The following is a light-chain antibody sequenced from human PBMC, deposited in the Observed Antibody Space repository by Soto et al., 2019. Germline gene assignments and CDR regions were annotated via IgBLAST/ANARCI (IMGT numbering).Light chain of an antibody. J-gene: IGLJ3*02. CDR2: YNT. CDR3: QSYDSRLQWV. Sequence: QSVLTQPPSVSGAPGQRVTISCTGSSSNIGADYDVHWYQQLPGTAPKLLIYYNTDRPSGVPDRFSASKSGTSASLAITGLQAGDEGDYYCQSYDSRLQWVFGGGTKVTVL. CDR1: SSNIGADYD. V-gene: IGLV1-40*01.